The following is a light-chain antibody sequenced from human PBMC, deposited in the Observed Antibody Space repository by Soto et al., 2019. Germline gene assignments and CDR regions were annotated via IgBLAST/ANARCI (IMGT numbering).Light chain of an antibody. CDR2: GAS. Sequence: EIVMTQSPATLSVSPGERATLSCRASESVSSNLAWYQQTPGQAPRLLIYGASTRATGIPARFSGSGSGTEFALTISSMQAEDFAVYYCQEYNNWPPAYTFGQGTKLEI. CDR3: QEYNNWPPAYT. J-gene: IGKJ2*01. CDR1: ESVSSN. V-gene: IGKV3-15*01.